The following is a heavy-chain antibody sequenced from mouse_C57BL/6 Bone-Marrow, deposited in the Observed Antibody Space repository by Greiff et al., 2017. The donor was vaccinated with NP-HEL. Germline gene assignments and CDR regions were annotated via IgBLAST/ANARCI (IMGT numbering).Heavy chain of an antibody. V-gene: IGHV5-6*01. CDR3: ARQSRGWFAY. J-gene: IGHJ3*01. CDR2: ISSGGSYT. CDR1: GFTFSSYG. Sequence: EVQVVESGGDLVKPGGSLKLSCAASGFTFSSYGMSWVRQTPDKRLEWVATISSGGSYTYYPDSVKGRFTISRDNAKNTLYLQMSSLKSEDTAMYYCARQSRGWFAYWGQGTLVTVSA.